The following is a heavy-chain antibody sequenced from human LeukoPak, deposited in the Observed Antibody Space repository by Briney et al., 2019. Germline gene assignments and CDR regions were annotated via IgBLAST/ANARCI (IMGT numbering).Heavy chain of an antibody. V-gene: IGHV3-64D*09. CDR1: GFTFSSYA. Sequence: PGGSLRLSCSASGFTFSSYAMHWVRQAPGKGLEYVSVISSSGDSTYYTDSVKGRFTISRDNSKNTLYLQMSSLRPEDAAVYYCVKDGMAVAGTAPLDYWGQGTLVTVSS. D-gene: IGHD6-19*01. J-gene: IGHJ4*02. CDR3: VKDGMAVAGTAPLDY. CDR2: ISSSGDST.